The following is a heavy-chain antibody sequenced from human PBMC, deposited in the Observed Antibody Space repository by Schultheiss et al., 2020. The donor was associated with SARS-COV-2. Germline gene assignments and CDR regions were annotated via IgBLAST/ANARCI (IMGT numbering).Heavy chain of an antibody. CDR1: GFTFSTYW. D-gene: IGHD3-10*01. CDR3: ARDRGPADYYNSGTWVY. J-gene: IGHJ4*02. V-gene: IGHV3-7*01. CDR2: IKQDGSET. Sequence: GESLKISCGASGFTFSTYWMSWVRQAPGKGLEWVANIKQDGSETYYVDSVKGRFTISRDNANDSVYLQMNSLRAEDTAVYYCARDRGPADYYNSGTWVYWGQGTLVTVSS.